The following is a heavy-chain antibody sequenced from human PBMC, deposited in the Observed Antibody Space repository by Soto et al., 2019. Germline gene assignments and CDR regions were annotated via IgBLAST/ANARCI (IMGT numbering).Heavy chain of an antibody. CDR2: IYPGDHET. J-gene: IGHJ4*02. Sequence: GESLKISWKSSGYTFSNFWIGWVRQLPGKGLEWMGIIYPGDHETRYSPSFHGKVTISADRSINTAYLQWNSLEASDTAFYFCARSPRSSPYFDYWGQGALVTVSS. D-gene: IGHD6-13*01. CDR1: GYTFSNFW. CDR3: ARSPRSSPYFDY. V-gene: IGHV5-51*01.